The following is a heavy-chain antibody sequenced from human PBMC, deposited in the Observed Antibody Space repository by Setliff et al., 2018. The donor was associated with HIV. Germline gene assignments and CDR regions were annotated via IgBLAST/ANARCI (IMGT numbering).Heavy chain of an antibody. CDR1: GFTFGDYA. D-gene: IGHD3-9*01. CDR2: IRTNARGGAT. V-gene: IGHV3-49*04. CDR3: TRDHRFVDRYPDW. Sequence: GGSLRLSCAASGFTFGDYAMSWVRQAPGKGLGWVGFIRTNARGGATEYAASVKGRFTISRDDFKSIAYLQMSSLKIEDTAVYYCTRDHRFVDRYPDWWGQGTLVTVSS. J-gene: IGHJ4*02.